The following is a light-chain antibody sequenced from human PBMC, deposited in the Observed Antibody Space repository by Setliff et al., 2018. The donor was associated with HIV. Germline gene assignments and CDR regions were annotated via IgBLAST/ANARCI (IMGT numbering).Light chain of an antibody. CDR3: QSYDSSLSTYV. J-gene: IGLJ1*01. Sequence: QSVLTQPPSVSGAPGQRVTISRTGSSSNIGAGYDVHWYQQLPGTAPKLLIHGNNNRPSGVPDRFSGSNSGTSASLAITGLQAEDEADYYCQSYDSSLSTYVFGTGTKVTVL. CDR1: SSNIGAGYD. V-gene: IGLV1-40*01. CDR2: GNN.